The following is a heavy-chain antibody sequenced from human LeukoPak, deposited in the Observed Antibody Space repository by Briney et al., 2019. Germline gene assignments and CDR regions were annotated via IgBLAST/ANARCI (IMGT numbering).Heavy chain of an antibody. V-gene: IGHV3-48*03. D-gene: IGHD1-26*01. Sequence: PGGSLRLSCAASGFTFSSYEMNWVRQAPGKGLEWVSYISSSGSTIYYADSVKGRFTISRDNAKNSLYLQMNSLRAEDTAVYYCARGGAQWELLETIGWFDPWGQGTLVTVSS. CDR1: GFTFSSYE. CDR3: ARGGAQWELLETIGWFDP. J-gene: IGHJ5*02. CDR2: ISSSGSTI.